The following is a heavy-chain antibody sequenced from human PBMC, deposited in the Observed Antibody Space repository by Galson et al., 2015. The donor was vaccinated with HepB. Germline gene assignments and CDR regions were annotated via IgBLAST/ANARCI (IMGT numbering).Heavy chain of an antibody. CDR2: INPSGGHR. J-gene: IGHJ5*02. CDR1: GYTFTTYY. CDR3: ARGALVVGVAATQNNWFDP. V-gene: IGHV1-46*01. D-gene: IGHD2-15*01. Sequence: SVKVSCKASGYTFTTYYMHWVRQAPGQGLEWMGIINPSGGHRTYAQKFQGRVTMTTDASTSTVYMELSSLRSDDTAVYYCARGALVVGVAATQNNWFDPWGQGTLVTVSS.